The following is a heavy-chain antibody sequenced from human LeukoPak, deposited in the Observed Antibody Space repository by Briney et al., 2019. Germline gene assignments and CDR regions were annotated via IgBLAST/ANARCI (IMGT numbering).Heavy chain of an antibody. CDR2: IRYDGTDK. CDR3: ARDLTYNSWYYFDF. Sequence: GGSLRLSCAASGFTFSYYGMHWVRQAPGKGLEWVTFIRYDGTDKYYADSVKGRFTISRDNSKNPMSLHMNSLRAEDTAVYYCARDLTYNSWYYFDFWGQGTLIPVSS. V-gene: IGHV3-30*02. CDR1: GFTFSYYG. J-gene: IGHJ4*02. D-gene: IGHD6-13*01.